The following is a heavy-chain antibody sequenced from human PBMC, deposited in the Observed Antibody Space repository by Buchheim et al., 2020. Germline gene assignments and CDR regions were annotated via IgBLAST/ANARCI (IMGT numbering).Heavy chain of an antibody. CDR1: GFTFSSNA. J-gene: IGHJ4*02. CDR2: ISGSGERT. Sequence: EVQLLESGGGLVQPGGSLRLSCAASGFTFSSNAMSWVRQAAGKGLEWVSVISGSGERTFYADSVKGRFTISRDNTENTLYLQLNSLRAEDTAVYYCATLGIFRVVTNEFDYWGQGTL. D-gene: IGHD3-3*01. CDR3: ATLGIFRVVTNEFDY. V-gene: IGHV3-23*01.